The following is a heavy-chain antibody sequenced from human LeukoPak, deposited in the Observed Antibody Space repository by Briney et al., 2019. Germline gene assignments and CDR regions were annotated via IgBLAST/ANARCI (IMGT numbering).Heavy chain of an antibody. V-gene: IGHV2-5*02. CDR3: AHSQVFSYGSFHDAYDI. CDR1: GVSLSTSGVG. J-gene: IGHJ3*02. D-gene: IGHD5-18*01. CDR2: IYWDDDS. Sequence: ESGPTLVNPTQTLTLTCSLSGVSLSTSGVGVGWIRQPPGKALEWLALIYWDDDSRYSPSLKSRLTIAKDTSKNQVVLTLTNMDSVDTATYYCAHSQVFSYGSFHDAYDIRGLGMLVTVSS.